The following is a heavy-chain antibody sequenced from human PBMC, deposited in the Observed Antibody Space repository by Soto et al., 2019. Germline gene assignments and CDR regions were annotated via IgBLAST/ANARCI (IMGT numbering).Heavy chain of an antibody. V-gene: IGHV3-53*01. CDR3: ARDFPTVTTYGMDV. CDR2: IYSGGST. Sequence: GWSLRLSCASSVFTVSSNYMSWVRQAPGKGLEWVSVIYSGGSTYYADSVKGRFTISRDNSKNTLYLQMNSLRAEDTAVYYCARDFPTVTTYGMDVWGQGTTVTVSS. D-gene: IGHD4-4*01. J-gene: IGHJ6*02. CDR1: VFTVSSNY.